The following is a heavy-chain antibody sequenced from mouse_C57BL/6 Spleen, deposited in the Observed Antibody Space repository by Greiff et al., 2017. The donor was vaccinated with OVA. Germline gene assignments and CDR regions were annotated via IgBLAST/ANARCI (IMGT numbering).Heavy chain of an antibody. D-gene: IGHD1-1*01. CDR2: IDPNSGGT. CDR3: AREDFTTVHCDY. CDR1: GYTFTSYW. Sequence: QVQLQQPGAELVKPGASVKLSCKASGYTFTSYWMHWVKQRPGRGLEWIGRIDPNSGGTKYNEKFKSKATLTVDTPSSTAYMQLSSLTSEDSAVYYFAREDFTTVHCDYWGQGTTLTVSS. V-gene: IGHV1-72*01. J-gene: IGHJ2*01.